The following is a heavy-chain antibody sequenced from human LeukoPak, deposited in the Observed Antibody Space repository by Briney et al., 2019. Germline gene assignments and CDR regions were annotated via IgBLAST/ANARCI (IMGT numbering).Heavy chain of an antibody. CDR3: ARALGYSSSSVGWFDP. V-gene: IGHV4-38-2*02. Sequence: SETLSLTCTVSGYSISSGYYWGWIRQPPGKGLEWIGSIYHSGSTYYNPSLKSRVTISVDTSKNQFSLKLNSVTAADTALYYCARALGYSSSSVGWFDPWGQGTLVTVSS. D-gene: IGHD6-6*01. CDR2: IYHSGST. CDR1: GYSISSGYY. J-gene: IGHJ5*02.